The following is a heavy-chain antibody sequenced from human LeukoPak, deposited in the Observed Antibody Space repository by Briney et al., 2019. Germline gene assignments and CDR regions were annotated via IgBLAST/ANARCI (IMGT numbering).Heavy chain of an antibody. Sequence: GRSLRLSRAASGFTYTSDSMDRVRQAPGKGLEWVAVIWYDGSKKQYADSVKGRFINSRDNSQITLYLQTNRLRAEETAVECRARDVNIVAYFDCWGQRTLVT. CDR2: IWYDGSKK. J-gene: IGHJ4*02. CDR3: ARDVNIVAYFDC. CDR1: GFTYTSDS. D-gene: IGHD5-12*01. V-gene: IGHV3-33*01.